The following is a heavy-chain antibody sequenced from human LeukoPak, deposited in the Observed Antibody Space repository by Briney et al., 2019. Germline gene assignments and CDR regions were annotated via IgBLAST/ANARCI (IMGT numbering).Heavy chain of an antibody. CDR3: AKDHGSGSYQLDYFDY. J-gene: IGHJ4*02. D-gene: IGHD1-26*01. V-gene: IGHV3-30*18. CDR2: ISYDGSNK. CDR1: GFTFSSYA. Sequence: GGSLRLSCAASGFTFSSYAMHWVRQAPGKGLEWVAVISYDGSNKNYAGSVKGRFTISRDNSKNTLYLQMNSLRAEDTAVYYCAKDHGSGSYQLDYFDYWGQGTLVTVSS.